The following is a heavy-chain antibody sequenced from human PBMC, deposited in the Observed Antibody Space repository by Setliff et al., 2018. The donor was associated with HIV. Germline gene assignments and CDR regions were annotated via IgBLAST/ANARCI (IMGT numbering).Heavy chain of an antibody. Sequence: PSETLSLTCTVSGGSISVHYWSWLRQPPGKGLEWIGYMYASGSTDYNPSLKSLVTISVDRFRNQFSLQLRSVAAAVTAVYYCARGPSGTYYREFDFWGQGTLVTVSS. CDR1: GGSISVHY. V-gene: IGHV4-59*11. D-gene: IGHD1-26*01. CDR3: ARGPSGTYYREFDF. J-gene: IGHJ4*02. CDR2: MYASGST.